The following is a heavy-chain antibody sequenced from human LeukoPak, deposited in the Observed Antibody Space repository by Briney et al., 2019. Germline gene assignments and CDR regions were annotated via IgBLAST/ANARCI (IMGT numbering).Heavy chain of an antibody. CDR2: ISSSSRTI. J-gene: IGHJ1*01. CDR1: EFTFSRYI. CDR3: ASHYFGSRGSYAEYFQH. V-gene: IGHV3-48*02. D-gene: IGHD3-22*01. Sequence: GSLRLSCAASEFTFSRYIMNWVRQAPRKGLEWISSISSSSRTIHYADSVKGRFTISRDNAENSLDLQMNSLRDEDTAVYYCASHYFGSRGSYAEYFQHWGQGALVIVSS.